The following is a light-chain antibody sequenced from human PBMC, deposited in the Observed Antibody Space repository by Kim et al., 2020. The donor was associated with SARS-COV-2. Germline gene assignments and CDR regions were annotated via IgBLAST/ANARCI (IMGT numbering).Light chain of an antibody. J-gene: IGKJ4*01. CDR2: GAS. CDR3: QQYGSSPPLT. CDR1: QSVSSRY. Sequence: EIVLTQSPGTLSLSPGERATLSCRASQSVSSRYLAWYQQRPGQAPRLLIYGASSRATGVPDRFSGTGSGTDFTLTITRLEPEDFAVYYCQQYGSSPPLTFGGGTKVDIK. V-gene: IGKV3-20*01.